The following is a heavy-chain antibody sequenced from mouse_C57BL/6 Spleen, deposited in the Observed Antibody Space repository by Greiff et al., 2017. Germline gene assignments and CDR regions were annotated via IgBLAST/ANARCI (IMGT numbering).Heavy chain of an antibody. Sequence: QVQLQQPGAELVKPGASVKLSCKASGYTFTSYWMHWVKQRPGQGLEWIGMIHPNSGSTNYNEKFKSKATLTVDKSSSTAYMQLSSLTSEDSAVYYCAREEITTVPFAYWGQGTLVTVSA. D-gene: IGHD1-1*01. CDR1: GYTFTSYW. CDR3: AREEITTVPFAY. CDR2: IHPNSGST. V-gene: IGHV1-64*01. J-gene: IGHJ3*01.